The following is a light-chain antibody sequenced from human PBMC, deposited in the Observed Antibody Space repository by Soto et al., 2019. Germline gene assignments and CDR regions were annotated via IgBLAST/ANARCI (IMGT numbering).Light chain of an antibody. V-gene: IGLV2-23*02. J-gene: IGLJ3*02. CDR3: CSYAGSSTLV. CDR2: EVS. CDR1: SSDVDNYNL. Sequence: QSALTQPASVSGSPGQSITISCSGTSSDVDNYNLVSWYQQRPGKAPKLMIYEVSKRPSGVSNRFSGSKSGNTASLTISGLQAEDEADYYCCSYAGSSTLVFGGGTKLTVL.